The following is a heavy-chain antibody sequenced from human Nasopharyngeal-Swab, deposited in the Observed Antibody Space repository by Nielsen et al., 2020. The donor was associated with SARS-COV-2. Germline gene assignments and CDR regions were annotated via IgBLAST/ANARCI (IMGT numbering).Heavy chain of an antibody. V-gene: IGHV3-43*02. CDR3: AKPFWSGYYSGDSFDF. Sequence: WIRQPPGKGLEWVSLISGDGDSASYRDSVKGRFTIPRENNKNSLYLQMNSLTVEDTALYYCAKPFWSGYYSGDSFDFWGQGTMVTVSS. J-gene: IGHJ3*01. D-gene: IGHD3-3*01. CDR2: ISGDGDSA.